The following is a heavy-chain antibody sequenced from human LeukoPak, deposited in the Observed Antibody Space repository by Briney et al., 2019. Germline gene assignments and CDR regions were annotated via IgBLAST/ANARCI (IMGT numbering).Heavy chain of an antibody. CDR2: ISGSGGST. Sequence: GGSLRLSCAASGFTFSSYGMHWVRQAPGKGLEWVSAISGSGGSTYYADSVKGRFTTSRDNSKNTLYLQMNSLRAEDTAVYYCAKDNGYYDSSGYYDYWGQGTLVTVSS. D-gene: IGHD3-22*01. J-gene: IGHJ4*02. V-gene: IGHV3-23*01. CDR1: GFTFSSYG. CDR3: AKDNGYYDSSGYYDY.